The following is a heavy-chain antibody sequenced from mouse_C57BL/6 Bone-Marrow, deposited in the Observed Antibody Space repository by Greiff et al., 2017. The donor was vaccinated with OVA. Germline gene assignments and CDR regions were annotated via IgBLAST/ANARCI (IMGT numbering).Heavy chain of an antibody. J-gene: IGHJ2*01. Sequence: EVKLVESGPELLKPGASVKISCTASGYSFTDYNMNWVKQSNGKSLEWIGVINPNYGTTSYNQKFKGKATLTVAQSTSTAYMQLNSLTSEDAAVYYGAYRNFDYWGQGTTLTVSS. CDR1: GYSFTDYN. V-gene: IGHV1-39*01. CDR3: AYRNFDY. CDR2: INPNYGTT. D-gene: IGHD2-14*01.